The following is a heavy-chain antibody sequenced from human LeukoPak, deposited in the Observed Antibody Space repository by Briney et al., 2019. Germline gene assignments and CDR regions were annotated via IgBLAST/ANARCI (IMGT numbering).Heavy chain of an antibody. V-gene: IGHV3-21*01. Sequence: GGSLRLSYAASGFTFSSYSMNWVRQAPGKGLEWVSSISSSSSYIYYADSVKGRFTISRDNAKNSLYLQMNSLRAEDTAVYYCARDPRGYSGYDNYYYYMDVWGKGTTVTVSS. CDR2: ISSSSSYI. CDR1: GFTFSSYS. CDR3: ARDPRGYSGYDNYYYYMDV. D-gene: IGHD5-12*01. J-gene: IGHJ6*03.